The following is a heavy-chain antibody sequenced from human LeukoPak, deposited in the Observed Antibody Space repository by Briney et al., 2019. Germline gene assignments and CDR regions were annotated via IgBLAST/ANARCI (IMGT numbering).Heavy chain of an antibody. V-gene: IGHV4-59*01. D-gene: IGHD3-22*01. J-gene: IGHJ4*02. CDR1: GGSISSYY. CDR2: IYYSGST. Sequence: SETLSLTCTVSGGSISSYYWSWIRQPPGKGLEWIGYIYYSGSTNYNPSLKSRVTISVDTSKNQFSLKLSSVTAADTAVYYCAREYYYDSSGYYFFDYWGQGTLVTVSP. CDR3: AREYYYDSSGYYFFDY.